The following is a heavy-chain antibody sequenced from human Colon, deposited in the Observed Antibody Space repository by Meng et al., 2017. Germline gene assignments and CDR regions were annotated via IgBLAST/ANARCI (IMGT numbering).Heavy chain of an antibody. D-gene: IGHD3-22*01. V-gene: IGHV4-30-4*01. Sequence: QIQLQESGPGLVKPSQTLSLTCSVSRGSMNNDDSYWSWIRQAPGKALEWIGNIYYTGSTYFNPSLKSRITISVDTSKNQFSLKLSSVTAADTAVYYCAREVSRDNSGYLNYFDYWGQGALVTVSS. CDR2: IYYTGST. CDR1: RGSMNNDDSY. J-gene: IGHJ4*02. CDR3: AREVSRDNSGYLNYFDY.